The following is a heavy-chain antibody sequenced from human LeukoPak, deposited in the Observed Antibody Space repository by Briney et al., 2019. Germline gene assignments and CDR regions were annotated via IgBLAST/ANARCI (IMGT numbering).Heavy chain of an antibody. V-gene: IGHV3-30*18. CDR2: ISYDGSNK. Sequence: GGSLRLSCAASGFTFSSYGMHWVRQAPGKGLEWVAVISYDGSNKYYADSVKGRFTISRDNSKNTLYLQMNSLRAEDTAVYYCAKESNYQPYYFDYWGQGTLVTVSS. CDR1: GFTFSSYG. CDR3: AKESNYQPYYFDY. J-gene: IGHJ4*02. D-gene: IGHD4/OR15-4a*01.